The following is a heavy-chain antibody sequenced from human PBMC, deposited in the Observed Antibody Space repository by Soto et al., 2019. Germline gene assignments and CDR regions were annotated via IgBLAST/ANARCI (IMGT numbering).Heavy chain of an antibody. J-gene: IGHJ6*02. Sequence: PGGSLRLSCAGSGFTFGTYSMNWVRQAAGKGLEWIAYISYDSDTIQYADSVKGRFTISRDNAKNSLHLQMNSLRDEDTAVYYCARLYYDYVWGQGTTVTVSS. CDR2: ISYDSDTI. CDR3: ARLYYDYV. D-gene: IGHD3-3*01. V-gene: IGHV3-48*02. CDR1: GFTFGTYS.